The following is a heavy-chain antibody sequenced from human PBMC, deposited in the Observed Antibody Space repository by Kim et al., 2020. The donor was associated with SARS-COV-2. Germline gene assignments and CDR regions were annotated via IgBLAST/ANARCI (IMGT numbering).Heavy chain of an antibody. D-gene: IGHD3-3*01. CDR2: IYSGGST. V-gene: IGHV3-66*01. J-gene: IGHJ4*02. CDR1: GFTVSSNY. Sequence: GGSLRLSCAASGFTVSSNYMSWVRQAPGKGLEWVSVIYSGGSTYYADSVKGRFTISRDNSKNTLYLQMNSLRAEDTAVYYCALRFLEWLRLPDYWGQGTLVTVSS. CDR3: ALRFLEWLRLPDY.